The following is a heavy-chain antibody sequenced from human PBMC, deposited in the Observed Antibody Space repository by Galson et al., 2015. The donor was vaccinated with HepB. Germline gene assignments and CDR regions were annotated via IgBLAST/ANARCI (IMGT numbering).Heavy chain of an antibody. V-gene: IGHV1-69*13. CDR3: ARESYDYIWGSYRYTSKRNNWFDP. CDR2: IIPIFGTA. D-gene: IGHD3-16*02. Sequence: SVKVSCKASGGTFSSYAISWVRQAPGQGLEWMGGIIPIFGTANYAQKFQGRVTITADESTSTAYMELSSLRSEDTAVYYCARESYDYIWGSYRYTSKRNNWFDPWGQGTLVTVSS. J-gene: IGHJ5*02. CDR1: GGTFSSYA.